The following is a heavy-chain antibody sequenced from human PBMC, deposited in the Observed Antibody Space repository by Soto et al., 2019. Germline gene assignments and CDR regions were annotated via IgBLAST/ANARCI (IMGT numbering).Heavy chain of an antibody. CDR3: ARDQGIAVAAKGWFDP. Sequence: SETLSLTCAVSGGSISSSNWWSWLRQPPGKGLEWIGEIYHSGSTNYNPSLKSRVTISVDKSKNQFSLKLSSVTAADTAVYYCARDQGIAVAAKGWFDPWRQGTLVTVSS. V-gene: IGHV4-4*02. CDR1: GGSISSSNW. CDR2: IYHSGST. D-gene: IGHD6-19*01. J-gene: IGHJ5*02.